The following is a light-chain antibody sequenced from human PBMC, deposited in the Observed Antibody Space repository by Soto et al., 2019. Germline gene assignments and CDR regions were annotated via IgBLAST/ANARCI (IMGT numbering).Light chain of an antibody. V-gene: IGKV4-1*01. CDR2: WAS. Sequence: DIVMTQSPDSLAVSLGERATINRKSSQSVLYNSDNKNYLAWYQQKPGQPPKLLIYWASTRDSGVPDRFSGSGSGADFTLTISSLQAEDVAVYYCQQYYTTLTFGGGTKVEIK. J-gene: IGKJ4*01. CDR1: QSVLYNSDNKNY. CDR3: QQYYTTLT.